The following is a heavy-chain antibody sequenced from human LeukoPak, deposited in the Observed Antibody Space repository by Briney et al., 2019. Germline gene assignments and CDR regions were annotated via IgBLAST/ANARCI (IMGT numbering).Heavy chain of an antibody. D-gene: IGHD3-3*01. CDR2: INHSGST. J-gene: IGHJ3*02. Sequence: SETLSLTCAVYGGSFSGYYWSWIRQPPGKGLEWIGEINHSGSTNYNPSLKSRVTISVDTSKNQFSLKLSSVTAADTAVYYCARQGYTIFGVVSRPKGAFDIWSQGTMVTVSS. CDR1: GGSFSGYY. CDR3: ARQGYTIFGVVSRPKGAFDI. V-gene: IGHV4-34*01.